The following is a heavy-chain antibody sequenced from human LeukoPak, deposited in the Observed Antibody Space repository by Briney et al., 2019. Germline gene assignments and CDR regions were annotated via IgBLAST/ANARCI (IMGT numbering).Heavy chain of an antibody. J-gene: IGHJ4*02. CDR1: GGSISSGDYY. V-gene: IGHV4-30-4*01. D-gene: IGHD6-13*01. Sequence: PSQTLSLTCTVSGGSISSGDYYWSWIRQPPGKGLEWIGYIYYSGSTYYNPSLKSRVSISLDMSKNQFSLKLSSVTAADTAVYYCARGQGSPNPFDYWGQGTLVTVSS. CDR2: IYYSGST. CDR3: ARGQGSPNPFDY.